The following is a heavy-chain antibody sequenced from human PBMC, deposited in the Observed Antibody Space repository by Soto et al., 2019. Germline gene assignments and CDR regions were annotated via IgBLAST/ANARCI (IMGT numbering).Heavy chain of an antibody. CDR1: GDSFNNDDYS. CDR2: ISHSGKT. J-gene: IGHJ6*02. CDR3: ARGSTIYGLDV. V-gene: IGHV4-30-4*01. Sequence: SETLSLTCTVSGDSFNNDDYSWTWIRQPPGKGLEWIGYISHSGKTFSNPSLRSLLTMSVDMTKKHFSLKLRSVTAADTAVYYCARGSTIYGLDVWGQGTTVTVSS.